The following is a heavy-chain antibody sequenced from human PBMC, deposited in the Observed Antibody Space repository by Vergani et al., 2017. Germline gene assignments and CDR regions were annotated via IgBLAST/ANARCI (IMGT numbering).Heavy chain of an antibody. Sequence: EVQLLESGGGLVQPGGSLRLSCAASGFTFSSYAMTWVRQAPGKGLEWVSTLSGSGGSTYYADSVKGRFTISRDNSKNTLYLQMNSLRAEDTAVYYCAKGVRYFDWLDYWGQGTLVTGSS. CDR2: LSGSGGST. CDR1: GFTFSSYA. CDR3: AKGVRYFDWLDY. J-gene: IGHJ4*02. V-gene: IGHV3-23*01. D-gene: IGHD3-9*01.